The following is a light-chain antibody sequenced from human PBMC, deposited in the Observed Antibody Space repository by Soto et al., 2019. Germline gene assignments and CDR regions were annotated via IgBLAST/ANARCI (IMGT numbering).Light chain of an antibody. CDR1: QSVSSY. J-gene: IGKJ4*01. V-gene: IGKV3-11*01. CDR3: QHRSNWPPF. CDR2: DAS. Sequence: EIVLTQSPATLSLSPGERATLSCRASQSVSSYLAWYQQKPGQAPRLLIYDASNRATGIPARFSGSGSGTDFTLTISSLEPEDFAVYYSQHRSNWPPFFGGGTKVEIK.